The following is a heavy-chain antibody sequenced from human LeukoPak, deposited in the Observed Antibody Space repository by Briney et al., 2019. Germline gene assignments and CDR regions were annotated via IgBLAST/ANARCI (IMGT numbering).Heavy chain of an antibody. Sequence: PGGSLRLSCATSGFTFSSYWMNWVRQAPGKGLEWVANIKQDGSEKYYVDSVKGRFTISRDNAKNSLYLQVNSLRAEDTAVYYCARDLYYYAPGSTYWYFDLWGRGTLVTVSS. V-gene: IGHV3-7*01. D-gene: IGHD3-10*01. CDR3: ARDLYYYAPGSTYWYFDL. CDR2: IKQDGSEK. J-gene: IGHJ2*01. CDR1: GFTFSSYW.